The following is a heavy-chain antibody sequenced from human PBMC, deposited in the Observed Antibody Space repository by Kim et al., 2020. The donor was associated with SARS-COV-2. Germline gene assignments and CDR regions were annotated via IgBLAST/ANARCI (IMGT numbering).Heavy chain of an antibody. CDR1: GFTFSSYW. CDR3: ARDQDILTGYYYYGMDV. D-gene: IGHD3-9*01. Sequence: GGSLRLSCAASGFTFSSYWMSWVRQAPGKGLEWVANIKQDGSEKYYVDSVKGRFTISRDNAKNSLYLQMNSLRAEDTAVYYCARDQDILTGYYYYGMDVWGQGTTVTVSS. CDR2: IKQDGSEK. V-gene: IGHV3-7*01. J-gene: IGHJ6*02.